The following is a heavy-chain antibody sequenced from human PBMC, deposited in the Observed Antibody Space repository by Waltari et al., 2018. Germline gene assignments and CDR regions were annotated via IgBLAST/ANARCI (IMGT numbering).Heavy chain of an antibody. CDR1: GDSMSTNNW. D-gene: IGHD2-15*01. Sequence: QMQLQESGPGLVKPSGTLSLTCVFSGDSMSTNNWWSWVRQSPEKGLEWIGQVHRSGGTNCNPSFASRVDMSLEMSINQCSLKVVSATAADTAVYYCARDRGRGLYLDSWGQGTLVTVSP. J-gene: IGHJ4*02. CDR2: VHRSGGT. CDR3: ARDRGRGLYLDS. V-gene: IGHV4-4*02.